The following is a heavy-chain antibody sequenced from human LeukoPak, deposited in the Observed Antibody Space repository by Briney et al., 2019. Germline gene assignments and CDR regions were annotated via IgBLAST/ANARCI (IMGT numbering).Heavy chain of an antibody. CDR2: INQSGST. J-gene: IGHJ5*02. Sequence: SETLSLTCAVYGGSFSGYYWSWIRQPPGKGLEWIGEINQSGSTNYNPSLKSRVTISVDTSKNQFSLKLSSVTAADTAVYYCARQPRNYYGSGSYYKPWGQGTLVTVSS. CDR3: ARQPRNYYGSGSYYKP. V-gene: IGHV4-34*01. D-gene: IGHD3-10*01. CDR1: GGSFSGYY.